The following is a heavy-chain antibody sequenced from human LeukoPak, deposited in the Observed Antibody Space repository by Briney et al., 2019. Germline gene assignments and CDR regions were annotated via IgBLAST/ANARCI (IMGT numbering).Heavy chain of an antibody. CDR3: AKGQGYSTSGWYFDY. Sequence: GGSLRLSCAASGFTFSSYSMNWVRQAPGKGLEWVSYISSSSSTIYYPDSVKGRFTISRDNAKNSLYLQMNSLRAEDTAVYHCAKGQGYSTSGWYFDYWGHGTLVTVSS. J-gene: IGHJ4*01. CDR1: GFTFSSYS. V-gene: IGHV3-48*01. D-gene: IGHD2-2*01. CDR2: ISSSSSTI.